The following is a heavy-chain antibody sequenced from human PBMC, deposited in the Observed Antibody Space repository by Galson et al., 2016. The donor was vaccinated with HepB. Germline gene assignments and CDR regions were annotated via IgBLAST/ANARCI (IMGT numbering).Heavy chain of an antibody. CDR2: IYPDDSDA. CDR1: GYRFTSYW. V-gene: IGHV5-51*01. D-gene: IGHD1-1*01. Sequence: QSGAEVTKPGESLKISCKGSGYRFTSYWIAWVRQMPGKGLEWMGTIYPDDSDARYRPSLQGQVTLSADKSINTAYLQWSSPKASDTAIYYCARRGNAFDIWGQGKMVTVSS. CDR3: ARRGNAFDI. J-gene: IGHJ3*02.